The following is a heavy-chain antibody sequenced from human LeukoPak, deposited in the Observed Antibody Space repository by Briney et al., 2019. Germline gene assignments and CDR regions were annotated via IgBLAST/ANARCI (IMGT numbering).Heavy chain of an antibody. CDR2: INHSGST. D-gene: IGHD5-12*01. V-gene: IGHV4-34*01. CDR3: ARADIVATIDY. Sequence: SETLSLTCAVYGGSFSGYYWSWIRQPPGKGLEWIGEINHSGSTNYNPSLKSRVTISVDTSENQFSLKLSSVTAADTAVYYCARADIVATIDYWGQGTLVTVSS. CDR1: GGSFSGYY. J-gene: IGHJ4*02.